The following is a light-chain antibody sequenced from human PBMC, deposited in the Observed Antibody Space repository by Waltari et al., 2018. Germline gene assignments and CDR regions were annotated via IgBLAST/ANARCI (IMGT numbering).Light chain of an antibody. J-gene: IGLJ1*01. V-gene: IGLV3-1*01. CDR1: ELGERY. CDR2: QDN. Sequence: SYELTQAPSVSVSPGQTAIITCSGHELGERYAAWYQQKAGQSPVLLIYQDNKRPSGIPVRFSGSNSGNTATRTISGTQTMDEADYYCQAWDNSLEVFGPGTKVTVL. CDR3: QAWDNSLEV.